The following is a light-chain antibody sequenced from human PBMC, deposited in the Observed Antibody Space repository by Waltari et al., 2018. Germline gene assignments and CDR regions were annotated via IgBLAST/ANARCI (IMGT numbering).Light chain of an antibody. Sequence: EIVMTQSPASLSLSPGERVTPSCRASQSVTTNLAWYQQKPGQAPRLLIYGASTRAAGIPARFSGSGSGTEFTLTISGLQSEDFAFYYCQQYNDWPPWTFGQGTKVEIK. CDR1: QSVTTN. J-gene: IGKJ1*01. CDR2: GAS. CDR3: QQYNDWPPWT. V-gene: IGKV3-15*01.